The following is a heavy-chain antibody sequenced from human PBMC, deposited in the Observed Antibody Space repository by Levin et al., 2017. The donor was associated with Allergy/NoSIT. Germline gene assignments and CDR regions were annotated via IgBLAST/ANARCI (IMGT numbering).Heavy chain of an antibody. CDR2: ISGSGGST. V-gene: IGHV3-23*01. D-gene: IGHD1/OR15-1a*01. CDR1: GFTFSSYA. J-gene: IGHJ4*02. CDR3: AKRPRTTPGC. Sequence: GESLKISCAASGFTFSSYAMTWVRQAPGKGLEWVSTISGSGGSTYYADSVKGRFTISRDNSKNTLYLQMDSLRAEDTAVYYCAKRPRTTPGCWGQGTLVTVSS.